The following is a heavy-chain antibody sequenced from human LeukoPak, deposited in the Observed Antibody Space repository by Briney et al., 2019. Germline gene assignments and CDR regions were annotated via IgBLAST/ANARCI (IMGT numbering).Heavy chain of an antibody. J-gene: IGHJ4*02. CDR1: GGSISSYY. D-gene: IGHD2/OR15-2a*01. V-gene: IGHV4-59*12. Sequence: SETLSLTCTVSGGSISSYYWSWIRQPPGKGLEWIGYIYYSGSTNYNPSLKSRVTISVDTSKNQFSLKLSSVTAADTAVYYCARVVGLYLSDYFDYWGQGTLVTVSS. CDR3: ARVVGLYLSDYFDY. CDR2: IYYSGST.